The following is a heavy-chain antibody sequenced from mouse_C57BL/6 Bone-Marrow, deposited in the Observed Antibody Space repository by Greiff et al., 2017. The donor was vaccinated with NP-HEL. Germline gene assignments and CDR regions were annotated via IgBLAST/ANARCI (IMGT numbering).Heavy chain of an antibody. CDR3: SRWGYYYGSTP. CDR1: GYTFTSYC. Sequence: QVQLQQPGAELVMPGASVKLSCKASGYTFTSYCIPWVKQSPGQGLEWIGDIDPSDSYPNYHQKFKGKSTLPVDKSSSTAYMQLSRLTSEDSGVDYCSRWGYYYGSTPWGQGTLVTVSA. J-gene: IGHJ3*01. V-gene: IGHV1-69*01. D-gene: IGHD1-1*01. CDR2: IDPSDSYP.